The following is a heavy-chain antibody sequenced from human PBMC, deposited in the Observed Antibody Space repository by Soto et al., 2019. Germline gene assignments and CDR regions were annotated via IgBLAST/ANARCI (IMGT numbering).Heavy chain of an antibody. D-gene: IGHD4-17*01. CDR1: GGSISSGGYY. V-gene: IGHV4-31*03. J-gene: IGHJ6*02. CDR2: IYYSGTT. CDR3: ARAEGYGDYHYGMDV. Sequence: SETLSLTCTVSGGSISSGGYYWTWIRQHPGKGLEWIGYIYYSGTTDYNPSLKSRVTISVDTSKTQFSLKLSSVTAADTAVYYCARAEGYGDYHYGMDVWGQGTTVTVSS.